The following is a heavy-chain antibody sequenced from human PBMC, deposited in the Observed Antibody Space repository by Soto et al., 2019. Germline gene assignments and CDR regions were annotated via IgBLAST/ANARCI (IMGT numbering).Heavy chain of an antibody. CDR3: ARDLAAGNCDY. D-gene: IGHD6-13*01. Sequence: SVKVSCKASGFTFTNSAVQWVRQARGRRLEWIGWIGVDSGNTNYAQKLQERVTMTTDTSTSTAYMELRSLRSDDTAVYYCARDLAAGNCDYWGQGTLVTVSS. CDR1: GFTFTNSA. J-gene: IGHJ4*02. V-gene: IGHV1-58*01. CDR2: IGVDSGNT.